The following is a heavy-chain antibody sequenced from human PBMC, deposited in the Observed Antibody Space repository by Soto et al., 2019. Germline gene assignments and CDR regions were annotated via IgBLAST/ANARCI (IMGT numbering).Heavy chain of an antibody. CDR2: VSPNNGDT. D-gene: IGHD3-10*01. V-gene: IGHV1-18*04. Sequence: QVQLLQSGPEVQKPGASVRVSCKPSGYTFTSYGISWVRQAPGQGLEWMGRVSPNNGDTYYAQKFQGRVTMTTDASTNPVYRDLTSLTSEDTAIYFCARLGAYGSQWGQGTLVTVSS. CDR3: ARLGAYGSQ. J-gene: IGHJ4*02. CDR1: GYTFTSYG.